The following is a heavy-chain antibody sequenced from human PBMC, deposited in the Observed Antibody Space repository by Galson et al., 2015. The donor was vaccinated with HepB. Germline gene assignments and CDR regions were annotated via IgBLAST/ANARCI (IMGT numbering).Heavy chain of an antibody. CDR1: GYTFTSYD. D-gene: IGHD2-15*01. CDR2: MNPNSGNT. J-gene: IGHJ6*02. CDR3: ARGQGVVLGVDV. Sequence: SVKVSCKASGYTFTSYDINWVRQATGQGLEWMGWMNPNSGNTGYAQKFQGRVTMTRNTSISTAYMELSSLRSEDTAVYYCARGQGVVLGVDVWGQGTTVTVSS. V-gene: IGHV1-8*01.